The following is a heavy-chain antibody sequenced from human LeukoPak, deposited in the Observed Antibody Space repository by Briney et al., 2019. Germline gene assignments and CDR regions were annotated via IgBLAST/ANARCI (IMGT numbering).Heavy chain of an antibody. CDR2: LRTNTGGT. CDR3: ARHNYDFDFDY. D-gene: IGHD3-3*01. J-gene: IGHJ4*02. Sequence: ASVKVSCKASGYTFTDLYIHWVRQAPGQGLEWMGFLRTNTGGTSYAQRFQGRVTMTRDTSISTAYLELTSLTSDDTAVYFCARHNYDFDFDYWGQGTLVTVSA. V-gene: IGHV1-2*02. CDR1: GYTFTDLY.